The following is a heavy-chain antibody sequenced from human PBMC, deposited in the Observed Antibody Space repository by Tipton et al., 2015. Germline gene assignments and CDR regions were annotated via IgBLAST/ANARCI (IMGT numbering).Heavy chain of an antibody. CDR2: IQYSGST. CDR3: ARARGRHGGLFDS. J-gene: IGHJ4*02. Sequence: TLSLTCSVSSDPISKYYWSWIRQPPGKELEWIGYIQYSGSTNYNPSLKSRVSMSVDTSKTQFSLEIRSVTATDTAVYYCARARGRHGGLFDSWGQGTLVTVSS. D-gene: IGHD4-23*01. CDR1: SDPISKYY. V-gene: IGHV4-59*01.